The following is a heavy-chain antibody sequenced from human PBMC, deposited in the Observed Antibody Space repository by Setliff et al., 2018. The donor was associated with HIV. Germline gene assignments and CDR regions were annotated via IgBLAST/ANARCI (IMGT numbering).Heavy chain of an antibody. Sequence: GSLRLSCAASGFPFTNYWMNWVRQAPGKGLEWVANIKTDGSGKYYVASVKGRFTMSGDNAKNSLYLQMNSLRADDTAVYYCARDRASARDTIFGGAQYYYYMDVWGKGTTVTVSS. CDR1: GFPFTNYW. CDR2: IKTDGSGK. V-gene: IGHV3-7*01. D-gene: IGHD3-3*01. CDR3: ARDRASARDTIFGGAQYYYYMDV. J-gene: IGHJ6*03.